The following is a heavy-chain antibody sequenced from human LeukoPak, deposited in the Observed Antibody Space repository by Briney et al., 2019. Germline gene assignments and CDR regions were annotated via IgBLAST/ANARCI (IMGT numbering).Heavy chain of an antibody. D-gene: IGHD1-26*01. Sequence: PGGSLRLPCAASGFTFSSYAMSWVRQAPGKGLEWVSPISGSGGSTYYADSVKGRFTISRDNSKNTLYLQMNSLRAEDTAVYYCALAYREDYFDYWGQGTLVTVSS. CDR2: ISGSGGST. CDR3: ALAYREDYFDY. CDR1: GFTFSSYA. V-gene: IGHV3-23*01. J-gene: IGHJ4*02.